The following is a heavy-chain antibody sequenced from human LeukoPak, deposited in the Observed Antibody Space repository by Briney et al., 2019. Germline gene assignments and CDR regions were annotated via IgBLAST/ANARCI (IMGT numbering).Heavy chain of an antibody. CDR2: IKQDGSEK. Sequence: GGSLRLSCAASGLSISNSWMSWFRLAPGKGPEWVANIKQDGSEKYHVDSVKGRFTISRDNSKNTLYLQMNSLRAEDTAVYYCAREIPGMSWGQGTLVTVSS. J-gene: IGHJ4*02. CDR3: AREIPGMS. CDR1: GLSISNSW. V-gene: IGHV3-7*03.